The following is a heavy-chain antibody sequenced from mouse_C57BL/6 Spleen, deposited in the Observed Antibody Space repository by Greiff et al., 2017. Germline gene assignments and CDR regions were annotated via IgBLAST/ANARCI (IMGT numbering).Heavy chain of an antibody. J-gene: IGHJ4*01. CDR2: IDPSDSET. CDR3: ARVDGSSYVYAMDY. D-gene: IGHD1-1*01. V-gene: IGHV1-52*01. CDR1: GYTFTSYW. Sequence: VKLQQPGAELVRPGSSVKLSCKASGYTFTSYWMHWVKQRPIQGLEWIGNIDPSDSETHYNQKFKDKATLTVDKSSSTAYLQLSSLTSEDSAVYYCARVDGSSYVYAMDYWGQGTSVTVSS.